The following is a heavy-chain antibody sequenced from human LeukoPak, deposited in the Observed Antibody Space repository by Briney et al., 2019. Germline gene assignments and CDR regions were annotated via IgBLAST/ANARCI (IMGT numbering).Heavy chain of an antibody. CDR1: GGSFSGYY. CDR3: ARGPPTGTTSDFDY. Sequence: SETLSLTCAVSGGSFSGYYWNWVRQSPGKGLEWIGSIYHSGSTYYNPSLKSRVTISVDTSKNQFSLKLSSVTAADTAVYYCARGPPTGTTSDFDYWGQGTLVTVSS. D-gene: IGHD1-7*01. J-gene: IGHJ4*02. V-gene: IGHV4-34*01. CDR2: IYHSGST.